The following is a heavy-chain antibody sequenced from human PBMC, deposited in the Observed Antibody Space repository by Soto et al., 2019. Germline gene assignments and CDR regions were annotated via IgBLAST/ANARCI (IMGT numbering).Heavy chain of an antibody. V-gene: IGHV1-3*01. Sequence: ASVKVSCKASGYTFTGYYMHWVRQAPGQGLEWMGWINASKGHTKYAQKFQGRVTLTSDTSASTAYMQLSSLRSEDTAVYYCARRYYDILTGSSGFDPWGQGTLVTVSS. CDR1: GYTFTGYY. D-gene: IGHD3-9*01. CDR3: ARRYYDILTGSSGFDP. CDR2: INASKGHT. J-gene: IGHJ5*02.